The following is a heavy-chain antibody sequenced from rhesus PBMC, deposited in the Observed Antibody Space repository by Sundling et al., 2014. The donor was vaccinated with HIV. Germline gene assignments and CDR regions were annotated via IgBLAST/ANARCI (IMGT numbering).Heavy chain of an antibody. J-gene: IGHJ4*01. D-gene: IGHD3-3*01. CDR3: AKGLFLDWLLQNALDY. CDR1: GFTFSSYA. CDR2: ISSGGST. Sequence: EVQLVESGGRLGKAVGGSLRLSCAASGFTFSSYAMHWVRQAPGKGLEWVSAISSGGSTYYADSVKGRFTISRDNSKNTLSLQMNSLRAEDTAVYYCAKGLFLDWLLQNALDYWGQGVLVTVSS. V-gene: IGHV3-103*01.